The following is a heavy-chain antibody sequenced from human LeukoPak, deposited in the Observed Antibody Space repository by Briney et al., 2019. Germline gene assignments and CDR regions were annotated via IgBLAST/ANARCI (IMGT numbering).Heavy chain of an antibody. J-gene: IGHJ4*02. D-gene: IGHD4-23*01. CDR2: TYYRSKWYN. Sequence: SQTLSLTCAISGDSVSSNSAAWNWIRQSPSRGLEWLGRTYYRSKWYNDYAVSVKSRITINPDTSKNHFSLHLNSVTPEDTAMYYCARDTVVTPKHPFDYWGQGTLVTVSS. CDR3: ARDTVVTPKHPFDY. V-gene: IGHV6-1*01. CDR1: GDSVSSNSAA.